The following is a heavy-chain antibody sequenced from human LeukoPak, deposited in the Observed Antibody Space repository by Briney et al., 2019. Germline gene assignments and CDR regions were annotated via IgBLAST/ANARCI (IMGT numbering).Heavy chain of an antibody. Sequence: KPSETLSLTCTVSGGSISSSTYYWGWIRQPPGKGLEWIGSIYYSGSTYYNPSLKSRVTISVDTSKNQFSLKLSSVTAADTAMYYCARAPRGSSWYNGAFDIWGQGTMVTVSS. CDR1: GGSISSSTYY. D-gene: IGHD6-13*01. CDR2: IYYSGST. V-gene: IGHV4-39*01. CDR3: ARAPRGSSWYNGAFDI. J-gene: IGHJ3*02.